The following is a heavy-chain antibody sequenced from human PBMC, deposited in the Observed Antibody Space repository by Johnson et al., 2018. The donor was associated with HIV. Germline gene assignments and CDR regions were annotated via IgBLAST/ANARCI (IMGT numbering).Heavy chain of an antibody. CDR2: ISYDGSNK. CDR3: ARAVRIGVGGTVLGASDI. D-gene: IGHD6-13*01. V-gene: IGHV3-30*03. Sequence: QVQLVESGGGLVEPGRSLRLPCAVSGFTWMTWVRQAPGKGLEWVAVISYDGSNKYYADSVKGRFTISRDNSKNTLYLQMSSLRVEDTAVYYCARAVRIGVGGTVLGASDIWGQGTMVTVSS. CDR1: GFTW. J-gene: IGHJ3*02.